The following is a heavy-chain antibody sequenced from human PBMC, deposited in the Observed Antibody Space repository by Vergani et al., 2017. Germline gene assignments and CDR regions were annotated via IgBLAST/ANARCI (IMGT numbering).Heavy chain of an antibody. CDR3: ARGRPYGGWFDP. CDR2: IIPIFGTT. V-gene: IGHV1-69*05. Sequence: QGQLAQSGAEVKKPGSSVKVSCKASGGTFSSNSISWVRQAPGQGLEWMGRIIPIFGTTSYAQKFQGRVTMTRDTSANTVYVEVTRLTSDDTAIYYCARGRPYGGWFDPWGQGSLVTVSS. CDR1: GGTFSSNS. J-gene: IGHJ5*02. D-gene: IGHD4-17*01.